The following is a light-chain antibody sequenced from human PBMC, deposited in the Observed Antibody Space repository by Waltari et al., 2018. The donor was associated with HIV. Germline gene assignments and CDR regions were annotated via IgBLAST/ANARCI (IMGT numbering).Light chain of an antibody. J-gene: IGLJ3*02. Sequence: QSVVTQPPSASGAPGQRVTISCSGSTSNFGTNSVSWYPQFPGTAPKLLIYPDNERPSGVPDRFSGSKSGTSASLAISGLQSEDEADYYCATWDDRLNYWVFGGGTKLTVL. V-gene: IGLV1-44*01. CDR1: TSNFGTNS. CDR2: PDN. CDR3: ATWDDRLNYWV.